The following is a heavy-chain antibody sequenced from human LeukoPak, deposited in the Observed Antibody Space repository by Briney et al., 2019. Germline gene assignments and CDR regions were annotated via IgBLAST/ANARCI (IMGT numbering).Heavy chain of an antibody. CDR3: ARESTTVTDYYYYYYMDV. D-gene: IGHD4-17*01. CDR2: ISSSSSYI. Sequence: GGSLRLSCAASGFTFDDYAMSWVRQTPGKGLEWVSCISSSSSYIYYADSVKGRFTISRDNAKNSLYLQMNSLRAEDTAVYYCARESTTVTDYYYYYYMDVWGKGTTVTISS. J-gene: IGHJ6*03. CDR1: GFTFDDYA. V-gene: IGHV3-21*01.